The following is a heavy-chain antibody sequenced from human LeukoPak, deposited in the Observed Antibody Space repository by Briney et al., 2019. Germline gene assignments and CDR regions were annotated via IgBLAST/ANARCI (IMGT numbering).Heavy chain of an antibody. CDR3: AREAVAGTVDP. Sequence: SETLSPTCTVSGGSISSSSYYWGWIRQPPGKGLEWIGRIYTSGSTNYNPSLKSRVTISVDTSKNQFSLKLSSVTAADTAVYYCAREAVAGTVDPWGQGTLVTVSS. D-gene: IGHD6-19*01. J-gene: IGHJ5*02. CDR2: IYTSGST. CDR1: GGSISSSSYY. V-gene: IGHV4-39*07.